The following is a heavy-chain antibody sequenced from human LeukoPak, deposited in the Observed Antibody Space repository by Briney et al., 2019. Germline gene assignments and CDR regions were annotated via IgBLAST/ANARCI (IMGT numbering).Heavy chain of an antibody. D-gene: IGHD7-27*01. J-gene: IGHJ4*02. CDR2: IGNNGGGI. CDR3: AIDPNWGTHS. Sequence: LPGGSLRLSCAASGFTFSTYTMYWVRHPPGKRLEWVSIIGNNGGGIHYADSVRGRFTISRDNSKNALYLQMNSLGVEDTAVYYCAIDPNWGTHSWGQGVLVTVSS. V-gene: IGHV3-23*01. CDR1: GFTFSTYT.